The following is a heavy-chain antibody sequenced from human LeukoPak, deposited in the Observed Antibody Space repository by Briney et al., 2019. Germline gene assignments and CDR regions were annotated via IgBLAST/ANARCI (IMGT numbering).Heavy chain of an antibody. V-gene: IGHV3-23*01. D-gene: IGHD1-1*01. J-gene: IGHJ4*02. Sequence: GGSLRLSCAASGFSFSSYAMSWVRQAPGKGLEWVSTLSGSGGSIYYADSVKGRFTISRDNAKNTLYLQMNSLRAEDTAVYYCVRTLGSQDYWGQGTLVTVSS. CDR1: GFSFSSYA. CDR2: LSGSGGSI. CDR3: VRTLGSQDY.